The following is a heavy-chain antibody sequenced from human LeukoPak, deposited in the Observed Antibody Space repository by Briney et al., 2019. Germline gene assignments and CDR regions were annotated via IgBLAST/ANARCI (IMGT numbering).Heavy chain of an antibody. CDR1: GGSISSSGYY. Sequence: SETLSLTCTVSGGSISSSGYYWGWIRQPPGKGLEWIGSIYYSGSTYYNPSLKSRVTISVDTSKNQFSPKLSSVTAADTAVYYCARVRNYGGNSHYYYYMDVWGKGTTVTISS. V-gene: IGHV4-39*01. D-gene: IGHD4-23*01. CDR3: ARVRNYGGNSHYYYYMDV. J-gene: IGHJ6*03. CDR2: IYYSGST.